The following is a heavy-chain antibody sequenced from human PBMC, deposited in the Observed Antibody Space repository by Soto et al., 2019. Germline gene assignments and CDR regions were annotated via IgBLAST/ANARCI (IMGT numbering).Heavy chain of an antibody. D-gene: IGHD2-2*01. J-gene: IGHJ3*02. V-gene: IGHV3-23*01. Sequence: EVQLLESGGGLVQPGGSLRLSCAASGFTFNSYAMNWVRQAPGKGLEWVSGISGSGGSTYYADSVKGRFTISRDNCKNTLYLQMNSLRAEDTAVYYCAKDIVVIPTASDAFDIWGQGTMVTVSS. CDR1: GFTFNSYA. CDR3: AKDIVVIPTASDAFDI. CDR2: ISGSGGST.